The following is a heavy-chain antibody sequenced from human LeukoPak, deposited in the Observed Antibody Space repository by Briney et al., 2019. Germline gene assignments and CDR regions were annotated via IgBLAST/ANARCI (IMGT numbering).Heavy chain of an antibody. CDR3: ARERIVVVIPLRVNWFDP. CDR1: GYTFTGYY. V-gene: IGHV1-2*02. CDR2: INPNSGGT. D-gene: IGHD3-22*01. J-gene: IGHJ5*02. Sequence: ASVKVSCKASGYTFTGYYMHWVRQAPGQGLEWMGWINPNSGGTNYAQKFQGRVTMTRDTSISTAYMELSRLRSDDTAVYYCARERIVVVIPLRVNWFDPWGQGTLVTVSS.